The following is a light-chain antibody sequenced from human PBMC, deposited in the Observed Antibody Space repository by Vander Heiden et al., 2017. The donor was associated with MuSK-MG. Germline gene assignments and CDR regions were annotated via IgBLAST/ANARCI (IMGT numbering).Light chain of an antibody. Sequence: EIVLTQSPGTLSLSPGERATLSCRASQSVSSSYLAWYQQKPGQAPRLLIYGASSSATGIPDRFSGSGSGTDFTLTISRLEPEDFAVYYCHQYGSSAYTFGQGTKLEMK. J-gene: IGKJ2*01. CDR1: QSVSSSY. V-gene: IGKV3-20*01. CDR2: GAS. CDR3: HQYGSSAYT.